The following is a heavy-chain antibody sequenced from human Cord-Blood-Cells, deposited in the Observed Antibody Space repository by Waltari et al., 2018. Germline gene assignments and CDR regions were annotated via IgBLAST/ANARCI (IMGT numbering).Heavy chain of an antibody. CDR2: IYYSGST. J-gene: IGHJ3*02. D-gene: IGHD6-13*01. Sequence: QVQLQESGPGLVKPSETLSLTCTVSGGSISSYYWSWIRQPPGKGLEWLGYIYYSGSTNYNPSLKSRVTISVDTSKNQFSLKLSSVTAADTAVYYCARLTIAAAGDAFDIWGQGTMVTVSS. V-gene: IGHV4-59*08. CDR1: GGSISSYY. CDR3: ARLTIAAAGDAFDI.